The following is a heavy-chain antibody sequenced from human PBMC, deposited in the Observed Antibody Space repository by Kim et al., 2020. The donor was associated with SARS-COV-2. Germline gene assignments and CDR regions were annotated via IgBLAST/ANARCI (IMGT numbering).Heavy chain of an antibody. CDR1: GYTFTSYG. CDR3: ASPRDYYYGSVTGPNYYYYGMDV. CDR2: ISAYNGNT. Sequence: ASVKVSCKASGYTFTSYGISWVRQAPGQGLEWMGWISAYNGNTNYAQKLQGRVTMTTDTSTSTAYMELRSLRSDDTAVYYCASPRDYYYGSVTGPNYYYYGMDVWGQGTTVTVSS. D-gene: IGHD3-10*01. J-gene: IGHJ6*02. V-gene: IGHV1-18*01.